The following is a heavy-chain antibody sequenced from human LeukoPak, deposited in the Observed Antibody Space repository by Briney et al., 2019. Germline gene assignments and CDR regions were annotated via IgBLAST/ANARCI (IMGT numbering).Heavy chain of an antibody. J-gene: IGHJ6*03. CDR3: ARQGGSYEPLYYYYMDV. V-gene: IGHV4-34*01. D-gene: IGHD1-26*01. CDR2: IYYSGST. Sequence: PSETLSLTCAVYGGSFSGYYWSWIRQPPGKGLEWIGSIYYSGSTYYNPSLKSRVTISVDTSKNQFSLKLSSVTAADTAVYYCARQGGSYEPLYYYYMDVWGKGTTVTVSS. CDR1: GGSFSGYY.